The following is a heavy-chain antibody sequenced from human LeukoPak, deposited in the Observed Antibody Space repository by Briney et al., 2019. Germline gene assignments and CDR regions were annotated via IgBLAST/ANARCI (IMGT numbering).Heavy chain of an antibody. CDR1: GYTFTSYY. Sequence: ASVKVSCKASGYTFTSYYMHWVRQAPGQGLEWMGIINPSGGSTSYAQKFQGRVTMTRDTSTSTVYMELSSLRSEDTAVYYCAGDSSSGAFDIWGQGTMVTVSS. J-gene: IGHJ3*02. V-gene: IGHV1-46*01. D-gene: IGHD6-6*01. CDR2: INPSGGST. CDR3: AGDSSSGAFDI.